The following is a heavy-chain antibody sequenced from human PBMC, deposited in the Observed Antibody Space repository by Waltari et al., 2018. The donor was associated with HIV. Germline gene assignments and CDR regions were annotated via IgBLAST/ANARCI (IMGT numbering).Heavy chain of an antibody. CDR1: GGSFSNYY. CDR3: ARHRFMRGNSGWYFLY. J-gene: IGHJ4*02. D-gene: IGHD6-19*01. Sequence: QVQLQQWGAGLLKPSETLSLTCAVYGGSFSNYYWTWIRQTPGKGLEGIGEINHSGTTDYNPSLKSRLTMSIDTSKSQFSLKLSSVTAADTGIYYCARHRFMRGNSGWYFLYWGQGTQVTVSS. CDR2: INHSGTT. V-gene: IGHV4-34*02.